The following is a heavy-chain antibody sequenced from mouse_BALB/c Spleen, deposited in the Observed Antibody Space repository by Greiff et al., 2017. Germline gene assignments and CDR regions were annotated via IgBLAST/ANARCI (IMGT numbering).Heavy chain of an antibody. Sequence: QVQLQQSGAELAKPGASVKMSCKASGYTFTSYWMHWVKQRPGQGLEWIGYINPSTGYTEYNQKFKDKATLTADKSSSTAYMQLSSLTSEDSAVYYCAKDWADYYAMDYWGQGTSVTVSS. CDR2: INPSTGYT. J-gene: IGHJ4*01. CDR3: AKDWADYYAMDY. CDR1: GYTFTSYW. V-gene: IGHV1-7*01. D-gene: IGHD4-1*01.